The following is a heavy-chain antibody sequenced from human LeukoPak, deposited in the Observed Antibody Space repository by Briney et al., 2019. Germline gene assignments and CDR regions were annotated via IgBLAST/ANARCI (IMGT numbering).Heavy chain of an antibody. V-gene: IGHV3-15*01. CDR1: GFTFTNAW. D-gene: IGHD3-22*01. J-gene: IGHJ4*02. Sequence: GGSLRLSCAASGFTFTNAWMSWVRQAPGKGLEWVGRTKSKTDGGTRDYAAPVKGRFSISRDDSKNTLYLQMTSLKTEDTAVYYCTTDEAYYNSRYFDYWGQGTLVTVSS. CDR2: TKSKTDGGTR. CDR3: TTDEAYYNSRYFDY.